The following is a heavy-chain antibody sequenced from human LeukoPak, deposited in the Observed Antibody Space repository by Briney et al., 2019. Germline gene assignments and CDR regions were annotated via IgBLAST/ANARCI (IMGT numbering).Heavy chain of an antibody. CDR2: IKQDGSEK. CDR1: GFTFSSYW. CDR3: ARRGPLGSSSSYYFDY. Sequence: GGSLSLSCAASGFTFSSYWMSWARKVPGKGLEWVANIKQDGSEKHYVDSVKGRFTISRDNAKNSLYLQMNSLRAEDTAVYYCARRGPLGSSSSYYFDYWGQGTLVTVSS. V-gene: IGHV3-7*02. D-gene: IGHD6-6*01. J-gene: IGHJ4*02.